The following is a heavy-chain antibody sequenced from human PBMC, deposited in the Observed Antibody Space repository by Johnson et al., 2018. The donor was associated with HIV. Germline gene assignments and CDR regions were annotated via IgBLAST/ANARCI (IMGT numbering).Heavy chain of an antibody. D-gene: IGHD2-15*01. CDR3: AREIVVEVAATLISGAFDI. V-gene: IGHV3-30*04. Sequence: VQLVESGGGVVQPGRSLRLSCAASGFSFSSYPMHWVRQAPGKGLEWVAVTTYDGTNKYNADSVKGRFTISRDNYKNTLFLQMNSLRAEDTAVYYCAREIVVEVAATLISGAFDIWGQGTMVTVSS. CDR1: GFSFSSYP. CDR2: TTYDGTNK. J-gene: IGHJ3*02.